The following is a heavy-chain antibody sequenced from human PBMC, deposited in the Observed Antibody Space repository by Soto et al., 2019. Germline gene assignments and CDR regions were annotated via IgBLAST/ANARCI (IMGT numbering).Heavy chain of an antibody. Sequence: QVQLVQSGAEVKKPGASVKVSCEASGYPFTSFDINWVRQAAGQGLEWMGWVNPDSGDTAFAQRFQDSITMTTTTSTNTVYMELSRLISDDTAVYYCAREPGGVSTPGDDYWGQGTLVTVSS. D-gene: IGHD3-16*01. V-gene: IGHV1-8*01. CDR1: GYPFTSFD. J-gene: IGHJ4*02. CDR3: AREPGGVSTPGDDY. CDR2: VNPDSGDT.